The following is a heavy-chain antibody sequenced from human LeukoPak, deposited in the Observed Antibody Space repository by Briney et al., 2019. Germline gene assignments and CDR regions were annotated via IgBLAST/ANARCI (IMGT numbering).Heavy chain of an antibody. V-gene: IGHV3-21*01. D-gene: IGHD2-15*01. CDR1: GFTFSSYS. J-gene: IGHJ6*03. Sequence: SGGSLRLSCAASGFTFSSYSMNWVRQAPGKGLEWVSSISSSRSYIYYADSVKGRFTISRDNAKNSLYLQMNSLRAEDTAVYYCARGPPLGDYCSGGSCYPIYYYYYYMDVWGKGTTVTVSS. CDR3: ARGPPLGDYCSGGSCYPIYYYYYYMDV. CDR2: ISSSRSYI.